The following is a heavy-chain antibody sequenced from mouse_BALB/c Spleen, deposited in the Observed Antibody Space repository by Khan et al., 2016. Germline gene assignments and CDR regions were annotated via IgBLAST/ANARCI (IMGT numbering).Heavy chain of an antibody. CDR2: IDPANGNT. CDR1: GFNIKDTY. D-gene: IGHD1-1*01. Sequence: VQLQESGAELVKPGASVKLSCTASGFNIKDTYMHWVKQRPEQGLEWIGRIDPANGNTKYDPKFQGKATITADTSSNTAYLQLSSLTSEDTAVYYCASSYYGSSYYFDYCGQGTTLTVSS. CDR3: ASSYYGSSYYFDY. J-gene: IGHJ2*01. V-gene: IGHV14-3*02.